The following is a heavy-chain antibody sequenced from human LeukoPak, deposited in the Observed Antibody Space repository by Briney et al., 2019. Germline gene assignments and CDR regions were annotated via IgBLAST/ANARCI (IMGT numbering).Heavy chain of an antibody. J-gene: IGHJ4*02. CDR1: KGSISSSGYF. Sequence: SETLSLTCSVSKGSISSSGYFWGWIRQPPGKGLEWIGTIYYTGSTYYNPSLKSRVSISVDTSKNQFSLKLSSVAATDTAIYYCARHGAGTLAIAPVDHWGQGTLVTVFS. CDR3: ARHGAGTLAIAPVDH. D-gene: IGHD6-13*01. V-gene: IGHV4-39*01. CDR2: IYYTGST.